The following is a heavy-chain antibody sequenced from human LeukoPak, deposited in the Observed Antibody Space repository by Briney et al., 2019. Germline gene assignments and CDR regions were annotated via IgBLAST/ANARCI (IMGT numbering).Heavy chain of an antibody. Sequence: SETLSLTCAVYGGSFSGYYWSGIRQPPGKGLEWIGEINHSGGTNYNPSLKSRVTISVDTSKNQFSRKLSSVTAADTAVYYCARSSTRLPDYWGQGTLVTVSS. J-gene: IGHJ4*02. CDR2: INHSGGT. CDR1: GGSFSGYY. D-gene: IGHD3-3*02. V-gene: IGHV4-34*01. CDR3: ARSSTRLPDY.